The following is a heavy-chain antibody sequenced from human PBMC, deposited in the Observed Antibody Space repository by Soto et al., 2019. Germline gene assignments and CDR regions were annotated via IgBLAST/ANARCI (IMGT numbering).Heavy chain of an antibody. CDR1: GGTFSSYA. V-gene: IGHV1-69*13. Sequence: ASVKVSCKASGGTFSSYAISWVRQAPGQGLEWMGGIIPIFGTANYAQKFQGRVTITPDESTSTAYMELSSLRSEDTAVYCCARDRKYSSSSEYYFDYWGQGPLVPVSS. D-gene: IGHD6-6*01. J-gene: IGHJ4*02. CDR2: IIPIFGTA. CDR3: ARDRKYSSSSEYYFDY.